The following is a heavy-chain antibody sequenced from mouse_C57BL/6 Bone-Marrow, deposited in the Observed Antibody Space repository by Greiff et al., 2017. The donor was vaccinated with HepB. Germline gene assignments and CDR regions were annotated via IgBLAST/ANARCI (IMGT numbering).Heavy chain of an antibody. Sequence: QVQLQQPGAELVMPGASVKLSCKASGYTFTSYWMHWVKQRPGQGLEWIGEIDPSDSYTNYNQKFKGKSTLTVDKSSSTAYMQLSSLTSEDSAVYYCASSCDYEGSTNYVDYWGQGTTLTVSS. D-gene: IGHD2-4*01. J-gene: IGHJ2*01. V-gene: IGHV1-69*01. CDR1: GYTFTSYW. CDR3: ASSCDYEGSTNYVDY. CDR2: IDPSDSYT.